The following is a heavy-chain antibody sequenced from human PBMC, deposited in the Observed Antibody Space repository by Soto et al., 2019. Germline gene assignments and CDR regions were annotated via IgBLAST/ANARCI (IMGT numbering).Heavy chain of an antibody. J-gene: IGHJ2*01. Sequence: GASVKVSCKASGGTFSSYTISWVRQAPGQGLEWMGRIIPILGIANYTQKFQGRVTITADKSTSTAYMELSSLRSEDTAVYYCARRPAGDSHWYFDLWGRGTLVTVSS. CDR2: IIPILGIA. V-gene: IGHV1-69*02. D-gene: IGHD2-21*01. CDR3: ARRPAGDSHWYFDL. CDR1: GGTFSSYT.